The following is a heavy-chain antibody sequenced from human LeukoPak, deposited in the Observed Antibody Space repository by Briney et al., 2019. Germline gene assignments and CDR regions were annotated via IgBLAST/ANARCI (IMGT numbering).Heavy chain of an antibody. D-gene: IGHD4-23*01. J-gene: IGHJ3*02. V-gene: IGHV4-39*02. CDR3: ARESDYGGLMDAFDI. Sequence: SETLSLTCTVSGGSISSSSYYWGWIRQPPGKGLEWIGSMYYSGSTYYNPSLKSRVTISVDTSKNQFSLKLSSVTAADTAVYYCARESDYGGLMDAFDIWGQGTMVTVSS. CDR1: GGSISSSSYY. CDR2: MYYSGST.